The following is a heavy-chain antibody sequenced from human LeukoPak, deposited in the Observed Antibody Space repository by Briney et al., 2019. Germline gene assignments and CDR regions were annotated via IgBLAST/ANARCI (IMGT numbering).Heavy chain of an antibody. CDR3: ARASGNFFDY. D-gene: IGHD1-26*01. CDR2: FYVSGST. J-gene: IGHJ4*02. Sequence: SETLSLTCTVSGGSFREYYWSWIRQFAGKGLEWVGRFYVSGSTKYNPSLKSRVTMSVDTSKNQFSLKLTSVTAADTAVYYCARASGNFFDYWGQGILLTVSS. CDR1: GGSFREYY. V-gene: IGHV4-4*07.